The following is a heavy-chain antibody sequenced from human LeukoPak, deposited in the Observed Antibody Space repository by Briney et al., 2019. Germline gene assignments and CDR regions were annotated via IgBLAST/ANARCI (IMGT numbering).Heavy chain of an antibody. V-gene: IGHV3-15*01. Sequence: PGGSLRLSCAASGFTFSNAWMSWVRQAPGKGLEWVGHIKSKTDGGTTDYAAPVKGRFTISRDDSKNTLYLQMNSLKTEDTAVYYCTTDPRYCSSTSCSLNWFDPWGQGTLVTVSS. CDR2: IKSKTDGGTT. D-gene: IGHD2-2*01. CDR1: GFTFSNAW. J-gene: IGHJ5*02. CDR3: TTDPRYCSSTSCSLNWFDP.